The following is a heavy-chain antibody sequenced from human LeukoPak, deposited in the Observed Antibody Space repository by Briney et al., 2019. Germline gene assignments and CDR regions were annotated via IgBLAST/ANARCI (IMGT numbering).Heavy chain of an antibody. CDR2: IYDSGST. V-gene: IGHV4-39*01. J-gene: IGHJ4*02. D-gene: IGHD3-3*01. Sequence: SETLSLTCTVSGGSIRSSYYYWGWIRQPPGKGLEWIGSIYDSGSTYYNPSLKSRVTISVDTSKNQFSLKLSSVTAADTAVYYCARGHLRYLSTFWSGLGIDYWGQGTLVTVSS. CDR3: ARGHLRYLSTFWSGLGIDY. CDR1: GGSIRSSYYY.